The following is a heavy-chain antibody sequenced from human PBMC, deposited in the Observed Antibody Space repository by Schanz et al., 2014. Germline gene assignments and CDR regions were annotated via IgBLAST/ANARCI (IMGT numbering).Heavy chain of an antibody. V-gene: IGHV3-23*01. CDR2: VSGGGGST. J-gene: IGHJ3*02. Sequence: EQVLESGGGFVQPGGSLRLSCATSGFTFTTFAMSWVRQAPGKGLEWVAAVSGGGGSTYYADSVKGRFTISRDNSKNTMYLQMNSLRDEDTAVYYCAKEITVIVVVLDAFDIWGQGTMVTVSS. CDR3: AKEITVIVVVLDAFDI. CDR1: GFTFTTFA. D-gene: IGHD3-22*01.